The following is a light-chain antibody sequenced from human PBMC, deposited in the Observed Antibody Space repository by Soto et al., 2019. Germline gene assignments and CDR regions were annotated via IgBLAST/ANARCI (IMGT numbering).Light chain of an antibody. Sequence: QSALTQPPSASGSPGQSVTISCTGTSSDVGGYNYVSWYQQHPGKAPKLMIFEVSKLPSGVPDRFSGSKSGNTASLTVSGLQAEDEADYYCSSYAGSSIWVFGGGTQLTVL. V-gene: IGLV2-8*01. CDR1: SSDVGGYNY. CDR3: SSYAGSSIWV. CDR2: EVS. J-gene: IGLJ7*01.